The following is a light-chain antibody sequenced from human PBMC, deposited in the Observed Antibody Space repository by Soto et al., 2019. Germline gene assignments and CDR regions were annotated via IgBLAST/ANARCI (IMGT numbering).Light chain of an antibody. J-gene: IGLJ1*01. CDR3: SSYTTSSTRV. V-gene: IGLV2-14*03. Sequence: QSVLAQPASVSGSPGQSITISCTGTSSGVGAYDFVSWYQQHPDKAPKLMIYEVSNRPSGVSYRFSGSKSVNTATLTISGLQAEDEADYYCSSYTTSSTRVFGTGTKVTVL. CDR1: SSGVGAYDF. CDR2: EVS.